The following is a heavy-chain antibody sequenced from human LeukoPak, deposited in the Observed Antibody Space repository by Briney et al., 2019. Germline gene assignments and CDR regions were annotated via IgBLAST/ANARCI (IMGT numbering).Heavy chain of an antibody. CDR3: ARRGYYSYDAFDI. CDR2: IYPGDSDT. Sequence: GESLKISCKGSGYSFTNYWIGWVRQVPGKGLEWMGIIYPGDSDTRYSPSFQGQVTISADKSISTAYLQWSSLKASDTALYYCARRGYYSYDAFDIWGQGTMVTVSS. V-gene: IGHV5-51*01. CDR1: GYSFTNYW. D-gene: IGHD3-22*01. J-gene: IGHJ3*02.